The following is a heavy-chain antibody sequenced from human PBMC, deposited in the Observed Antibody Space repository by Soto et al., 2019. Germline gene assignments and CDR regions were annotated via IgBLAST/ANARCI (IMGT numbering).Heavy chain of an antibody. J-gene: IGHJ3*02. D-gene: IGHD5-18*01. Sequence: ASVKVSCKASGYTFTSYYMNWVRQAPGQGLEWMGIINPSGGSTSYAQKFQGRVTMTRDTSTSTVYMELSSLRSDDTAVYYCARYVDTAMVNDAFDIWGQGTMVTVSS. CDR1: GYTFTSYY. V-gene: IGHV1-46*01. CDR2: INPSGGST. CDR3: ARYVDTAMVNDAFDI.